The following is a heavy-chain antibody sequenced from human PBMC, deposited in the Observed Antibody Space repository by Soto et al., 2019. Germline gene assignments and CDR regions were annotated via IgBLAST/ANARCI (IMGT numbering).Heavy chain of an antibody. CDR2: IIPIFGTA. J-gene: IGHJ3*02. CDR1: GVTFSSYA. Sequence: SVKVSCKASGVTFSSYAISWVRQAPRQGLEWMGGIIPIFGTANYAQKFQGRVTITADESTSTAYMELSSLRSEDTAVYYCARGGVSAVAGRFPSLVCAFDIWGQGTMVTVSS. V-gene: IGHV1-69*13. CDR3: ARGGVSAVAGRFPSLVCAFDI. D-gene: IGHD6-19*01.